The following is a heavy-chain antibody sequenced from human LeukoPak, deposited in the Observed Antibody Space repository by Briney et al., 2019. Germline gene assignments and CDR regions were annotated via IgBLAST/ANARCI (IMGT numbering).Heavy chain of an antibody. Sequence: SETLSLTCTVSGGSISSYYWSWIRQPAGKGLGWIGRIYTSGSTNYNPSLKSRVTISVDTSKNQFSLKLSSVTAADTAVYYCARGLYYYGSGRNLGYWGQGTLVTVSS. CDR2: IYTSGST. V-gene: IGHV4-4*07. J-gene: IGHJ4*02. D-gene: IGHD3-10*01. CDR3: ARGLYYYGSGRNLGY. CDR1: GGSISSYY.